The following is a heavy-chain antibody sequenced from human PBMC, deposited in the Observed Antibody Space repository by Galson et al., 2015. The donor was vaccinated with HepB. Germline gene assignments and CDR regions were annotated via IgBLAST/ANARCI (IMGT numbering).Heavy chain of an antibody. D-gene: IGHD3-3*01. CDR2: ISYDGSNK. CDR1: GFTFSSYA. CDR3: ARDRGGFGVVITAFDY. V-gene: IGHV3-30-3*01. Sequence: SLRLSCAASGFTFSSYAMHWVRQAPGKGLAWVAVISYDGSNKYYADSVKGRFTISRDNSKNTLYLQMNSLRAEDTVVYYCARDRGGFGVVITAFDYWGQGTLVTVSS. J-gene: IGHJ4*02.